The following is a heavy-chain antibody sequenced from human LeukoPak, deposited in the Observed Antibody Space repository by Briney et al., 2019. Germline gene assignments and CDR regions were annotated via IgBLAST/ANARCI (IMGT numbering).Heavy chain of an antibody. CDR2: INQDGSVK. J-gene: IGHJ4*02. CDR1: GFTFSSEW. V-gene: IGHV3-7*01. Sequence: GGSLRLSCAASGFTFSSEWMSWVRQAPGKGLEWVANINQDGSVKYYVDSVKGRFTISRDNAKNSLYLQMNSLRAEDTAVYYCARGDSGDWALGGQGTLVTVSS. CDR3: ARGDSGDWAL. D-gene: IGHD2-21*02.